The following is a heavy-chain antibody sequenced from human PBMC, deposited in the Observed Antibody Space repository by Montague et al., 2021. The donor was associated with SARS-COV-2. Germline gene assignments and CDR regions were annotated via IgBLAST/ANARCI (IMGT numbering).Heavy chain of an antibody. D-gene: IGHD3-9*01. CDR2: IYYSGST. J-gene: IGHJ6*02. V-gene: IGHV4-39*01. CDR3: ARAFTDWLRYYGMDV. CDR1: GGSISSSSYY. Sequence: SETQSLTRTVSGGSISSSSYYWGWIRQPPGKGLEWIGSIYYSGSTYYNPSLKSRVTISVDTSKNQFSLKLSSVTAADTAVYYCARAFTDWLRYYGMDVWGQGTTVTVSS.